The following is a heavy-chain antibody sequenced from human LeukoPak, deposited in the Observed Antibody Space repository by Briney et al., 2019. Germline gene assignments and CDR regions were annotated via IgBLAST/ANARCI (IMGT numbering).Heavy chain of an antibody. CDR2: IYYSGST. CDR3: ARAIFGVVIYFDY. Sequence: PSETLSLTCTVSGGSISSHYWNWIRQPPGKGLEWIGYIYYSGSTNYNPSLKSRVTISVDTSKNQFSLKLSSVTAADTAVYYCARAIFGVVIYFDYWGQGTLVTVSS. J-gene: IGHJ4*02. D-gene: IGHD3-3*02. V-gene: IGHV4-59*11. CDR1: GGSISSHY.